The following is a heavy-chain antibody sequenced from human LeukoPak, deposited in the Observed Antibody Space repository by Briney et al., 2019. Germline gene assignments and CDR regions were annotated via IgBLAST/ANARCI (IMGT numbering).Heavy chain of an antibody. V-gene: IGHV3-66*04. CDR2: IYSGGST. CDR3: ARRGGYDLYGMDV. D-gene: IGHD5-12*01. Sequence: GGSLRLSCLVSGFTFKNAWMSWVRQPPGKGLEWVSVIYSGGSTYYADSVKGRFTISRDNSKNTLYLQMISLRAEDTAVYYCARRGGYDLYGMDVWGQGTTVTVSS. J-gene: IGHJ6*02. CDR1: GFTFKNAW.